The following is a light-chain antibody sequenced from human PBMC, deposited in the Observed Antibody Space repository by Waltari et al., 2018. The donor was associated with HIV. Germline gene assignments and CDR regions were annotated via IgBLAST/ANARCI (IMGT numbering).Light chain of an antibody. J-gene: IGLJ2*01. CDR2: SNH. Sequence: QSVLTQPPSASETPGQRVAISCSGSSSDIGINAVNWYQQLPGTAPKLLIYSNHQRPSGVPDLFSGSKSGTSASLAISGLQSEDEADYYCAAWDDSLNGPHVVFGGGTKLTVL. CDR3: AAWDDSLNGPHVV. CDR1: SSDIGINA. V-gene: IGLV1-44*01.